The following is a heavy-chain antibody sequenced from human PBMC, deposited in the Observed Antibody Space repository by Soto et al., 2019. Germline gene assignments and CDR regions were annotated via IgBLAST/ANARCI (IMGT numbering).Heavy chain of an antibody. V-gene: IGHV4-34*01. CDR2: INHSGST. CDR1: GGSFSGYY. Sequence: SETLSLTCAVYGGSFSGYYWSWIRQPPGKGLEWIGEINHSGSTNYNPSLKSRVTISGDTSKSQFSLKLSSVTAADTAVYYCARHTRNQFDPWGQGTLVTVSS. J-gene: IGHJ5*02. CDR3: ARHTRNQFDP.